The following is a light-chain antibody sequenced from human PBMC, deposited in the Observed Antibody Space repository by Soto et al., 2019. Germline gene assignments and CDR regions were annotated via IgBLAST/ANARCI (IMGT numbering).Light chain of an antibody. J-gene: IGLJ2*01. V-gene: IGLV2-8*01. CDR1: SSDVCGYNY. Sequence: QSALTQPPSASGSPGQSVTISCTGTSSDVCGYNYVSWYQQHPGKAPKLMIYEVSKRPSGVPDRFSGSKSGNTASLTVSGLQAEDEADYYCSSYAGSNGVVFGGGTKLTVL. CDR3: SSYAGSNGVV. CDR2: EVS.